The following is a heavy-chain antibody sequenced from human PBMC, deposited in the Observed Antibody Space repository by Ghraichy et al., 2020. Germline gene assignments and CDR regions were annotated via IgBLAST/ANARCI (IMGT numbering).Heavy chain of an antibody. CDR2: INHSGST. CDR1: GGSFSGYY. V-gene: IGHV4-34*01. D-gene: IGHD6-19*01. J-gene: IGHJ4*02. CDR3: ARGHWAAVAGGFDY. Sequence: SETLSLTCAVYGGSFSGYYWSWIRQPPGKGLEWIGEINHSGSTNYNPSLKSRVTISVDTSKNQFSLKLSSVTAADTAVYYCARGHWAAVAGGFDYWGQGTLVTVSS.